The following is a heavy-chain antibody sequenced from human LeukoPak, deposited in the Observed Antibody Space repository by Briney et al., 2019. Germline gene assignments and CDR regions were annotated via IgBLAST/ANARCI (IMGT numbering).Heavy chain of an antibody. V-gene: IGHV4-59*08. Sequence: AETLSLTCTVSDGSIISYYWGWIRQPPGKGLEWIGYIYYSGSTKYNPSLKSRVTISVDTSKNQFSLKLSSVTAADTAVYYCARLPYCSTTSCYYWFDPWGQGTLVTVSS. J-gene: IGHJ5*02. CDR1: DGSIISYY. D-gene: IGHD2-2*01. CDR2: IYYSGST. CDR3: ARLPYCSTTSCYYWFDP.